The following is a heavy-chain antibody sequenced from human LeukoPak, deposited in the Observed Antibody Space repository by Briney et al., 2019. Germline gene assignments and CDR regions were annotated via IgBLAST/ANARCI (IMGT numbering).Heavy chain of an antibody. J-gene: IGHJ6*02. CDR3: ARDSGILTGYLMDV. D-gene: IGHD3-9*01. V-gene: IGHV3-33*01. Sequence: GGSLRLSCAASGFTFSSYGMHWVRQAPGKGLEWVAVIWYDRSNKYYADSVKGRFTISRDNSKNTLYLQMNSLRAEDTAVYYCARDSGILTGYLMDVWGQGTTVTVSS. CDR2: IWYDRSNK. CDR1: GFTFSSYG.